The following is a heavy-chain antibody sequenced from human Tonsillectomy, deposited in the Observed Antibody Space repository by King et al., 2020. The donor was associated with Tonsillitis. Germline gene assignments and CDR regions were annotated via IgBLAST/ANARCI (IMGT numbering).Heavy chain of an antibody. Sequence: VQLVESGGGLVKPGGSLRLSCAASGFTFRTYSMDWVRQAPGKGLEWVSSISSSIDYIYYADSVKGRFTISRDNAKNSLYLQMNSLRAEDTAIYYCARDLRGVSTETWYFDLWGRGALVTVSS. V-gene: IGHV3-21*01. D-gene: IGHD2-21*02. CDR1: GFTFRTYS. CDR3: ARDLRGVSTETWYFDL. J-gene: IGHJ2*01. CDR2: ISSSIDYI.